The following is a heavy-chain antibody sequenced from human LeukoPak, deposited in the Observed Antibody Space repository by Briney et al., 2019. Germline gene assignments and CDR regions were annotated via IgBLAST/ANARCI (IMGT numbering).Heavy chain of an antibody. Sequence: SETLSLTCTVSGGSISSSSYYWGWIRQPPGKGLEWIGSIYYSGSTYYNPSLKSRVTISVDTSKNQFSLKLSSVTAADTAVYYCARGVVYYYDSSGYPLDYWRQGTLVTVSS. CDR3: ARGVVYYYDSSGYPLDY. J-gene: IGHJ4*02. CDR1: GGSISSSSYY. D-gene: IGHD3-22*01. V-gene: IGHV4-39*01. CDR2: IYYSGST.